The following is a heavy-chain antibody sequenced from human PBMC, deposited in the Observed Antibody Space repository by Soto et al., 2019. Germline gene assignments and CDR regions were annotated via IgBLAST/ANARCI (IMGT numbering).Heavy chain of an antibody. D-gene: IGHD3-3*02. Sequence: QVQLVESGGGVVQPGRSLRLSCAASGFTFSSYGMHWVRQAPGKGLEWVAVIWYDGSNKYYADSVKGRFTISRDNSKNTLYLQMNSLRAEDTAVYYCARVNIDWHFSGAFALDYWGQGTLVTVSS. CDR3: ARVNIDWHFSGAFALDY. V-gene: IGHV3-33*01. J-gene: IGHJ4*02. CDR2: IWYDGSNK. CDR1: GFTFSSYG.